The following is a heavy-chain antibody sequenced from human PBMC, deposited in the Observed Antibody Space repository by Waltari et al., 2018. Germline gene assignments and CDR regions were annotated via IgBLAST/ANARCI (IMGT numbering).Heavy chain of an antibody. Sequence: QVQLQESGPGLVKPSETLSLTCTVSGGSLSSYYWSWIRPPPGKGLEWIGYIYYSGSTNYNPSLKSRVTISVDTSKNQFSLKLSSVTAADTAVYYCARGIAAAANGLFDYWGQGTLVTVSS. V-gene: IGHV4-59*01. CDR3: ARGIAAAANGLFDY. CDR1: GGSLSSYY. D-gene: IGHD6-13*01. CDR2: IYYSGST. J-gene: IGHJ4*02.